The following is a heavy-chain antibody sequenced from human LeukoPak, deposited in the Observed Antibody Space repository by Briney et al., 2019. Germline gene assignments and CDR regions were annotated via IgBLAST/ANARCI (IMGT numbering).Heavy chain of an antibody. V-gene: IGHV4-34*01. CDR3: ARGCNRVPTYYFDY. D-gene: IGHD2/OR15-2a*01. J-gene: IGHJ4*02. CDR2: INHSGST. Sequence: PETLSLTCAVYGGSFSGYYWSWIRQPPGKGLEWIGEINHSGSTNYNPSLKSRVTISVDTSKNQFSLKLSSVTAADTAVYYCARGCNRVPTYYFDYWGQGTLVTVSS. CDR1: GGSFSGYY.